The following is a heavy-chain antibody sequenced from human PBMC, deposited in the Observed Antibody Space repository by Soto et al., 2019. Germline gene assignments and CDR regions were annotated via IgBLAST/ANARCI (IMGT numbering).Heavy chain of an antibody. Sequence: PGGSLRLSCAASGFIFSDFGMHWVRQAPGKGLDWLAIISSDGSNTLYADSVRGRFTISRDNSKNTLYLQMNSLRAEDTAVYYCAKDPGKYYYDTIGILPDDYWGQGTLVTVS. CDR3: AKDPGKYYYDTIGILPDDY. D-gene: IGHD3-22*01. CDR2: ISSDGSNT. CDR1: GFIFSDFG. V-gene: IGHV3-30*18. J-gene: IGHJ4*02.